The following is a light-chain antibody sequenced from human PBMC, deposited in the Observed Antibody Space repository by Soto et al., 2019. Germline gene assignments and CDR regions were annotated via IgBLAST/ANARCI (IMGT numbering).Light chain of an antibody. CDR3: CSYAGSRHYV. J-gene: IGLJ1*01. Sequence: QSALTQPASVSGSAGQSITISCTGTSSDVGSYNLVSWYQQHPGKAPKFMIYEGTKRPSGVSNRFSGSKSGNTASLTISGLQAEDEADYYCCSYAGSRHYVFGTGTKLTVL. CDR1: SSDVGSYNL. V-gene: IGLV2-23*01. CDR2: EGT.